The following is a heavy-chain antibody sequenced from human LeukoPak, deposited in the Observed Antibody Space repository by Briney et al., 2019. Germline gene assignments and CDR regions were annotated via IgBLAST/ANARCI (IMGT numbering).Heavy chain of an antibody. CDR3: ARGRKQWQVRADY. D-gene: IGHD6-19*01. Sequence: SETLSLTCAVYGGSFSSYYWSWIRQPPGKGLEWIGEINNSGSTNYNPSLKSRVTISVDTSKNQFSLKLSSVTAADTAVYYCARGRKQWQVRADYWGQGTLVTVS. CDR1: GGSFSSYY. J-gene: IGHJ4*02. V-gene: IGHV4-34*01. CDR2: INNSGST.